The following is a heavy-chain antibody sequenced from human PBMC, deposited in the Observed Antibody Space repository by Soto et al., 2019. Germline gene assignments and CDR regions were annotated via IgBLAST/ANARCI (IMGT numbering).Heavy chain of an antibody. CDR1: GFTFSSYA. CDR3: AKEHHYSISWSEFDY. J-gene: IGHJ4*02. D-gene: IGHD6-13*01. CDR2: NSGSGVST. Sequence: EVQLLGSGGGLVQPGGSLRLSCAASGFTFSSYAMSWVRQAPGKGLEWVSANSGSGVSTYYADSVKGRFTISRDNSKNTLYLQMNSLRAEDTAVYYCAKEHHYSISWSEFDYWGQGTLVTVSS. V-gene: IGHV3-23*01.